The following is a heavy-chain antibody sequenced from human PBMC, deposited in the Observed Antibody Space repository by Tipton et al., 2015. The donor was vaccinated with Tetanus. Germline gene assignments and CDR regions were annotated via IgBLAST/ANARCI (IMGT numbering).Heavy chain of an antibody. D-gene: IGHD6-13*01. V-gene: IGHV4-4*02. J-gene: IGHJ4*02. Sequence: TLSLTCAVSGGSISSNYWWSWVRQSPGTGLEWIGEISHNGSTNYNPSLKSRVTISVDKSKNQFSLGLGSVTAADTAMYYCAREPAATGTSLFDYWGQGALVTVSS. CDR3: AREPAATGTSLFDY. CDR1: GGSISSNYW. CDR2: ISHNGST.